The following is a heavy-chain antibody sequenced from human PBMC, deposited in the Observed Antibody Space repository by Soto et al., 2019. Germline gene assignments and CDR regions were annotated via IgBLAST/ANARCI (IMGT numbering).Heavy chain of an antibody. CDR3: ARGTAAAGMAFDI. Sequence: QVQLQESGPGLVKPSQTLSLTCTVSGGSISSGGYYWSWIRQHPGEGLEWIGYIYYSGSTYYNPSLKSRVTISVDTSKNQFSLKLSSVTAADTAVYYCARGTAAAGMAFDIWGQGTMVTVSS. CDR1: GGSISSGGYY. J-gene: IGHJ3*02. V-gene: IGHV4-31*03. CDR2: IYYSGST. D-gene: IGHD6-13*01.